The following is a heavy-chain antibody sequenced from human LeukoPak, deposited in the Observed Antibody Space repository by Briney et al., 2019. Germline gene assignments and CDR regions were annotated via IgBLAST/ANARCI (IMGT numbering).Heavy chain of an antibody. Sequence: GGSLRLSCAASGFTFSSYSMNWVRQAPGKGLEWVSSISSSSGYIYYADSVKGRFTISRDNAKNSLYLQMNSLRAEDTAVYYWARVVRVRGVIIISQHWGQGTLVTVSS. D-gene: IGHD3-10*01. V-gene: IGHV3-21*01. CDR2: ISSSSGYI. J-gene: IGHJ1*01. CDR1: GFTFSSYS. CDR3: ARVVRVRGVIIISQH.